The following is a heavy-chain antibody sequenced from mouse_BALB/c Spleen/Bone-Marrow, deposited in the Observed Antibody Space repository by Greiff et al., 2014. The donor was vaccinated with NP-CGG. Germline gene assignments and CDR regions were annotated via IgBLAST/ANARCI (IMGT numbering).Heavy chain of an antibody. D-gene: IGHD4-1*01. V-gene: IGHV1-80*01. CDR2: IYPGDGDT. J-gene: IGHJ2*01. Sequence: QVQLQQPGAELVRPGSSVKISCKASGYAFSSYWMNWVKQRPGQGLEWIGQIYPGDGDTNYNGKFKGKATLTADKSSSTAYLQLSSLTSEDSAVYFCARVRNWADYWGQGTTLTVSS. CDR3: ARVRNWADY. CDR1: GYAFSSYW.